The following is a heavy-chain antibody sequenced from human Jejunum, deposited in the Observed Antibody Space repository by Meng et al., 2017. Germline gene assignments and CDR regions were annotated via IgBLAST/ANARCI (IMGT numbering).Heavy chain of an antibody. V-gene: IGHV1-3*01. D-gene: IGHD6-19*01. Sequence: QGRVGQSGAEVKEPGASVSLSCKASGYTFTDNAVHWVRQAPGQGLEWMGWINAANGDTKYSLKFQERITITRDTFARTAYMGLRSLESEDTAVYYCSRDENVSGPTTNWFDPWGQGTLVTVSS. J-gene: IGHJ5*02. CDR2: INAANGDT. CDR1: GYTFTDNA. CDR3: SRDENVSGPTTNWFDP.